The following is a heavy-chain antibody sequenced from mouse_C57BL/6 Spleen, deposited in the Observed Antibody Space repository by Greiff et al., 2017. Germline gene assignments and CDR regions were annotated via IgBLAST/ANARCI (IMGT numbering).Heavy chain of an antibody. J-gene: IGHJ2*01. CDR1: GYAFSSSW. Sequence: VQLQQSGPELVKPGASVKISCKASGYAFSSSWMNWVKQRPGKGLEWIGRIYPGDGDTNYNGKFKGKATLTADKSSNTAYMQLSSLTSEDSAVYFCAREGGYYWGQGTTLTVSS. V-gene: IGHV1-82*01. CDR2: IYPGDGDT. CDR3: AREGGYY.